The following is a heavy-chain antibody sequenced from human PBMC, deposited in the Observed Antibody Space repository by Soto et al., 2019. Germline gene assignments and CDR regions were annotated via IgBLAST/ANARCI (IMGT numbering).Heavy chain of an antibody. Sequence: PSETLSLTCAVSGGSISSSNWWSWVRQPPGKGLEWIGEIYHSGSTNYNPSPKSRVTISVDKSKNQFSLKLSSVTAADTAVYYFASSSYSEFWSVYFDYWGQGTLVTVSS. J-gene: IGHJ4*02. CDR3: ASSSYSEFWSVYFDY. V-gene: IGHV4-4*02. D-gene: IGHD3-3*01. CDR2: IYHSGST. CDR1: GGSISSSNW.